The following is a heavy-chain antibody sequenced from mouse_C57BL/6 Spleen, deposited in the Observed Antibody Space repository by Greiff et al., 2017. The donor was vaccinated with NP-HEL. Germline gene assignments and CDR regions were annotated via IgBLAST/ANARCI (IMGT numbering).Heavy chain of an antibody. Sequence: EVPLQQSGAELVQPGASVKLSCTASGFNIKDYYMHWVKQRTEQGLEWIGRIDPEDGETKYAPKFQGKATITADTSSTTAYLQLRSMTSEETAVSYCAREGSYYGSRDYWGQGTTLTVSA. V-gene: IGHV14-2*01. CDR1: GFNIKDYY. CDR3: AREGSYYGSRDY. D-gene: IGHD1-1*01. CDR2: IDPEDGET. J-gene: IGHJ2*01.